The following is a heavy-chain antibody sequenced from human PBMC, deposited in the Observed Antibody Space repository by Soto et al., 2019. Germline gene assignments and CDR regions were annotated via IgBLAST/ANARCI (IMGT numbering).Heavy chain of an antibody. J-gene: IGHJ4*02. D-gene: IGHD5-18*01. V-gene: IGHV4-31*03. CDR2: IYYSGST. Sequence: SETLSLTCTVSGGSISSADYYWSWIRQHPGKGLEWIGYIYYSGSTYYNPSLKSRVTISVDTSKNQFSLKLSSVTAADTAVYYCARSGYSYGPNTLLYWGQGTLVTVS. CDR1: GGSISSADYY. CDR3: ARSGYSYGPNTLLY.